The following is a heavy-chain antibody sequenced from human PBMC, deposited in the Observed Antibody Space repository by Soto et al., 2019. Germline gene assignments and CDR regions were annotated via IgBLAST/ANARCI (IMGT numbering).Heavy chain of an antibody. CDR1: GFTFSNYA. Sequence: GSLRLSCEASGFTFSNYAMSWVRQAPGKGLEWVSTISATGSTLYAASVKGRFTISRDNSKNTVYLQMNFLRAEDTAVYYCAREHSSVTNGNWFDPWGQGTLVTVSS. J-gene: IGHJ5*02. CDR2: ISATGST. D-gene: IGHD6-19*01. V-gene: IGHV3-23*01. CDR3: AREHSSVTNGNWFDP.